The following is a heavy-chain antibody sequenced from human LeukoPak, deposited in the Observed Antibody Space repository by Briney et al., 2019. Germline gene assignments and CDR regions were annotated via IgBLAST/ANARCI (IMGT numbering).Heavy chain of an antibody. J-gene: IGHJ4*02. Sequence: GGSLRLSCAASGFTFSSYAMHWVRQAPGKGLEYVSAISSNGGSTYYANSVKGRFTISRDNSKNALYLQMGSLRAEDMAVYYCASGLAFDYWGQGTLLTVSS. CDR2: ISSNGGST. D-gene: IGHD3/OR15-3a*01. V-gene: IGHV3-64*01. CDR1: GFTFSSYA. CDR3: ASGLAFDY.